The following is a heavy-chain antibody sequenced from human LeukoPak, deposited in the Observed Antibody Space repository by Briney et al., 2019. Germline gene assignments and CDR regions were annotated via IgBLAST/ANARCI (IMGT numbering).Heavy chain of an antibody. CDR3: AREAGYCSSTSCSYYYYYMDV. J-gene: IGHJ6*03. D-gene: IGHD2-2*01. V-gene: IGHV3-53*01. CDR2: IYSGGST. CDR1: GFTVSSNY. Sequence: GGSLRLSCAASGFTVSSNYMSWVRQAPGKGLEWVSVIYSGGSTYYADSVKGRFAISRDNSKNTLYLQMNSLRAEDTTVYYCAREAGYCSSTSCSYYYYYMDVWGKGTTVTVSS.